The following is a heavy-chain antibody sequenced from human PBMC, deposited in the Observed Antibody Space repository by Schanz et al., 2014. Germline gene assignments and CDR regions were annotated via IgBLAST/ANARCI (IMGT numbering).Heavy chain of an antibody. Sequence: EVQLLESGGGLVQPGGSLRLSCVASGFSFSDYYMTWIRQAPGKGLEWVSLVSASGGGPFYADSVKGRFTISRDNSRNTVYLQMSSLRAEDTAVYYCVKDDRGDVVVVAANYWGQGAQVIVSS. CDR1: GFSFSDYY. D-gene: IGHD2-15*01. CDR3: VKDDRGDVVVVAANY. CDR2: VSASGGGP. V-gene: IGHV3-23*01. J-gene: IGHJ4*02.